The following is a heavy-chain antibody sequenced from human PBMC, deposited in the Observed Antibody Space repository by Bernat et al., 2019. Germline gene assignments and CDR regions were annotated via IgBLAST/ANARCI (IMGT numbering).Heavy chain of an antibody. CDR1: GFTFSSYG. CDR2: ISYDGSTK. CDR3: AKDSGVLLWFGELDY. D-gene: IGHD3-10*01. V-gene: IGHV3-30*18. J-gene: IGHJ4*02. Sequence: VQLVESGGGLVQPGGSLRLSCAASGFTFSSYGMHCVRQAPVKGLEWVAVISYDGSTKYYADSVKGRFTVSRDNSKNTLCVQMNSLRDEDTAVYYCAKDSGVLLWFGELDYWGQGTLVTVSS.